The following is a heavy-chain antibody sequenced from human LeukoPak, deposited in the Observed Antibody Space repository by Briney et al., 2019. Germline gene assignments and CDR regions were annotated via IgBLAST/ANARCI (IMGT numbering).Heavy chain of an antibody. Sequence: GGSLRLSCAASGFTFSSYAMHWVRQAPGKGLEWVAVISYDGSNKYYADSVKGRFTISRDNSKNTLCLQMNSLRAEDTAVYYCAGVGATGLDYWGQGTLVTVSS. CDR3: AGVGATGLDY. D-gene: IGHD1-26*01. V-gene: IGHV3-30-3*01. CDR1: GFTFSSYA. CDR2: ISYDGSNK. J-gene: IGHJ4*02.